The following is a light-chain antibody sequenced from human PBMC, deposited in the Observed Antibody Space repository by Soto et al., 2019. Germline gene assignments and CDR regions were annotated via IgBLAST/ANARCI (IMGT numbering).Light chain of an antibody. V-gene: IGLV2-14*03. Sequence: QSVVSQPASVSGSPGQSIAISCTGTSSDVGAYNYVSWYQHHPGKAPKLMIYHVTNRPSGVSDRFSGSKSGNTASLTISGLQADDEADYYCSSYTSSSTYVFGTGTKVTVL. CDR2: HVT. CDR3: SSYTSSSTYV. CDR1: SSDVGAYNY. J-gene: IGLJ1*01.